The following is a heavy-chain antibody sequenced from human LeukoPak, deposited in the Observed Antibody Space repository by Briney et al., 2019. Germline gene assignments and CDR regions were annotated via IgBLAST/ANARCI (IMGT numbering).Heavy chain of an antibody. V-gene: IGHV1-2*02. D-gene: IGHD3-3*01. Sequence: SVKVSCKASGYTFTGYYMNWVPQAPGQGLEWIGWINPNSGGTNYAQKFQGRVTMTRDTSISTAYMELSRLRSDDTAVYYCARANKIIKILNIWGQGTMVTVSS. CDR1: GYTFTGYY. J-gene: IGHJ3*02. CDR2: INPNSGGT. CDR3: ARANKIIKILNI.